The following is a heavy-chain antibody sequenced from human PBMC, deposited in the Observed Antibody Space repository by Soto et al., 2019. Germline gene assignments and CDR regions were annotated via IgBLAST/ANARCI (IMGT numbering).Heavy chain of an antibody. J-gene: IGHJ5*02. Sequence: GGSLRLSCAGSGFAFSSYGIHWVRQAPGKGLEWVAVISYDGRNQYYADSVKGRFTISRDDSKNTLYLQMNSLRSDDTAVYYCAKDGRITIFGVVIGVYNWFDPWGQGTLVTVSS. CDR1: GFAFSSYG. V-gene: IGHV3-30*18. CDR3: AKDGRITIFGVVIGVYNWFDP. CDR2: ISYDGRNQ. D-gene: IGHD3-3*01.